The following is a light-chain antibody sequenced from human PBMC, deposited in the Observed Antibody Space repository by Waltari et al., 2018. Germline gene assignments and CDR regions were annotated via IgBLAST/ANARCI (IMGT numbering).Light chain of an antibody. Sequence: SYVLTQPPSVSVAPGQTARITCGGNNSGSESVHCYQQKPGQAPGLVVYDDGDRPSGIPERFSGSNSGNTATLTINRVEAGDEADYYCQVWDSSSDHLVVFGGGTKLTVL. CDR2: DDG. CDR3: QVWDSSSDHLVV. J-gene: IGLJ2*01. V-gene: IGLV3-21*02. CDR1: NSGSES.